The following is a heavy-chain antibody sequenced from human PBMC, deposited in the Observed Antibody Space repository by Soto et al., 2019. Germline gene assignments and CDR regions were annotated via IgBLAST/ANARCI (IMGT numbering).Heavy chain of an antibody. V-gene: IGHV1-69*19. D-gene: IGHD3-10*01. CDR3: AREVQVHTPAFVY. Sequence: QVQLVQSGAEMKKPGSSVKVSCQSSGGTFNTYAMNWVRQAPGQAPEWMRDISPMFGAANYAPKFQGRVTITADESTGTSYMQLSSLTSEDTALYFCAREVQVHTPAFVYWGQGTLVTVSS. CDR1: GGTFNTYA. J-gene: IGHJ4*02. CDR2: ISPMFGAA.